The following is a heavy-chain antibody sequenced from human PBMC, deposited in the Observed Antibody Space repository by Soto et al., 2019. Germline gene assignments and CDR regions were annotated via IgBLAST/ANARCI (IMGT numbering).Heavy chain of an antibody. CDR3: AREEWELRLLDY. J-gene: IGHJ4*02. D-gene: IGHD1-26*01. CDR1: GGSVSSGSYY. CDR2: IYYSGST. V-gene: IGHV4-61*01. Sequence: QVQLQESGPGLVKPSETLSLTCTVSGGSVSSGSYYWSWIRQPPGKGLEWIGYIYYSGSTNYNPSLKSRVTISVDTSKNQFSLKLSSVTAADTAVYYCAREEWELRLLDYCGQGTLVTVSS.